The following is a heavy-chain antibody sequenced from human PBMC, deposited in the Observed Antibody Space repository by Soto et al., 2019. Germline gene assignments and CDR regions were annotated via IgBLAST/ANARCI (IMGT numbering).Heavy chain of an antibody. CDR2: IYYSGST. J-gene: IGHJ4*02. V-gene: IGHV4-31*03. Sequence: SETLSLTCTVSGGSISSGGYYWSWIRQHPGKGLEWIGYIYYSGSTYYNPSLKSRVTISVDTSKNQFSLKLSSVTAADTAVYYCAGYYDSSGYYYAYWGQGTLVTVSS. D-gene: IGHD3-22*01. CDR1: GGSISSGGYY. CDR3: AGYYDSSGYYYAY.